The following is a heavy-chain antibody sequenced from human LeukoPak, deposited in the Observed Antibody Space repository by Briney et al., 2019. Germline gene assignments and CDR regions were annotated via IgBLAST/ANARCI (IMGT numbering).Heavy chain of an antibody. V-gene: IGHV3-15*01. CDR1: GFTSSNAW. Sequence: GVSVRLSCAASGFTSSNAWMSWVRQAPGKGLEWVGLIRDKPDGGTTDYAAPVKGRFTISRDDSKSMLYLQMNSLKTEDTAVYYCTTDNAPGMDVWGQGTTVTVCS. D-gene: IGHD2-2*01. CDR2: IRDKPDGGTT. J-gene: IGHJ6*02. CDR3: TTDNAPGMDV.